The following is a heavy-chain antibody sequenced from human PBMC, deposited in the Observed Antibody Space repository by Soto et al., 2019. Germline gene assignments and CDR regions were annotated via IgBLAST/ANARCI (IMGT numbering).Heavy chain of an antibody. CDR1: GGSISSGDYY. J-gene: IGHJ6*02. D-gene: IGHD2-21*01. Sequence: QVQLQASGPGLVKPSQTLSLTGTVSGGSISSGDYYWSWIRQPPAKALEWIGHIYYSGSTYYNPYLKSRVTTTLDTSKNPCSLKLGSGTAATTAVYYCAREYSGRWDYYYYYCMHVWGQETTVTVSS. CDR2: IYYSGST. CDR3: AREYSGRWDYYYYYCMHV. V-gene: IGHV4-30-4*01.